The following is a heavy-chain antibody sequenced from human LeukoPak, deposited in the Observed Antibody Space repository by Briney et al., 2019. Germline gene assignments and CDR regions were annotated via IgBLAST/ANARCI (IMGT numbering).Heavy chain of an antibody. V-gene: IGHV3-23*01. D-gene: IGHD3-3*01. Sequence: PGGSLRLSCAASGFTFSSYAMSWVRQAPGKGLEWVSTITGSGGSTYYADSVKGRFTISRDNSKNTLYLQMNSLRAEDTAVYYCAKLLEWLQYGMDVWGQGTTVTVSS. J-gene: IGHJ6*02. CDR3: AKLLEWLQYGMDV. CDR2: ITGSGGST. CDR1: GFTFSSYA.